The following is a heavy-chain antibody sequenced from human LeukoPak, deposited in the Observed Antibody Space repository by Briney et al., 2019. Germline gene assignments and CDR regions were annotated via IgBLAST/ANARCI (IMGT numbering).Heavy chain of an antibody. Sequence: GESLKISCKDSGDSFTTYWIGWVRQMPGKGLECLGIIFPGDSDTRYSPSFQGQVTISADKSISTAYLQWSSLKASDTAMYYCARPLGYSSSWYFDYWGQGTLVTVSS. CDR3: ARPLGYSSSWYFDY. D-gene: IGHD6-13*01. CDR2: IFPGDSDT. J-gene: IGHJ4*02. V-gene: IGHV5-51*01. CDR1: GDSFTTYW.